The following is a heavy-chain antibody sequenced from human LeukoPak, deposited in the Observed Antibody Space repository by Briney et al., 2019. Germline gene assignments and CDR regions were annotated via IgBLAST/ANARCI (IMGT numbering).Heavy chain of an antibody. V-gene: IGHV3-33*06. Sequence: GGSLRLSCAASGFTFSSYGMHWVRQAPGKGLEWVAVIWYDGSNKYYADSVKGRFTISRDNSKNTLYLQMNSLRAEDTAVYYCAKRGRKAAAGVNYYYYYMDVWGKGTTVTVSS. CDR2: IWYDGSNK. J-gene: IGHJ6*03. D-gene: IGHD6-13*01. CDR3: AKRGRKAAAGVNYYYYYMDV. CDR1: GFTFSSYG.